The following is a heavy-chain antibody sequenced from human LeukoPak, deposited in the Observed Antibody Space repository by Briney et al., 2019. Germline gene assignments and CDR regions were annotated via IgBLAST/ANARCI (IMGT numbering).Heavy chain of an antibody. J-gene: IGHJ3*02. Sequence: GGSLRLSCAASGFTFSSYWMHWVRQAPGKGLEWVSVIYSGGSTYYADSVKGRFTISRDNSKTTLYLQMNSLRAEDTAVYYCAKDSPLYYDILTGYSPIWGQGTMVTVSS. V-gene: IGHV3-53*01. CDR1: GFTFSSYW. CDR2: IYSGGST. CDR3: AKDSPLYYDILTGYSPI. D-gene: IGHD3-9*01.